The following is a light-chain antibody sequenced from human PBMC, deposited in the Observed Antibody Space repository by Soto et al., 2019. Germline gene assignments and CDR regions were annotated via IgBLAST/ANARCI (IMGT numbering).Light chain of an antibody. J-gene: IGKJ4*02. CDR1: QSVSSD. CDR3: QQYNSWPRT. Sequence: ELVMPPSPATLSVSPVATATLSVRPSQSVSSDLAWYHQKPGQAPRLLIYGASTRATGIPARFSGSGSGTEFTLTISSLQSEDFAAYYCQQYNSWPRTFGEGTKVDIK. V-gene: IGKV3-15*01. CDR2: GAS.